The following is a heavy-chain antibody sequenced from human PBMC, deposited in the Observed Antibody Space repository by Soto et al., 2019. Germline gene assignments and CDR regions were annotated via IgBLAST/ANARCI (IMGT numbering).Heavy chain of an antibody. V-gene: IGHV3-23*01. J-gene: IGHJ3*01. CDR1: GFTFGNYG. Sequence: DVQLLESGGGLVQPGGSLRLSCAASGFTFGNYGINWVRQAPGKGLEWVSGISGGGGSTYYADSVKGRFTVSRDPSKNSVFLEMNPLRAEDTAVYYCAKGFIVVVTVLRPDDAFDVWGQGTLVTVSS. CDR2: ISGGGGST. CDR3: AKGFIVVVTVLRPDDAFDV. D-gene: IGHD2-21*02.